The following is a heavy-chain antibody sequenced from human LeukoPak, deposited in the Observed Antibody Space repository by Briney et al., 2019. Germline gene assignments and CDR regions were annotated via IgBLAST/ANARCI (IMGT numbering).Heavy chain of an antibody. V-gene: IGHV3-7*01. CDR2: IKQDGSEK. CDR1: GITLSVYW. CDR3: ARSGSGYFDY. Sequence: GGSLRLSCAASGITLSVYWMSWVRQAPGKGLEWMANIKQDGSEKYYRDSVQGRFTISRDNAKNSLYLQMNSLRAEDTAVYYCARSGSGYFDYWGQGSLVPVSS. J-gene: IGHJ4*02.